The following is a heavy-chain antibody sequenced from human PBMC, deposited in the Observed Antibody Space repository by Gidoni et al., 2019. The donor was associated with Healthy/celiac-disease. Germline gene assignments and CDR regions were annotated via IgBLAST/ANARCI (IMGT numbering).Heavy chain of an antibody. Sequence: EVQLVESGGGLVQPGGSLRLSCAASGFTFSSYSMNWVRQAPGKGLEWVSYISSSSSTRYYEDSVKGRCTISRDNAKNSLYLQMNWLRDEDTAVYYWARGGNYYGSGKPGYWGQGTLVTVSS. J-gene: IGHJ4*02. CDR1: GFTFSSYS. V-gene: IGHV3-48*02. D-gene: IGHD3-10*01. CDR3: ARGGNYYGSGKPGY. CDR2: ISSSSSTR.